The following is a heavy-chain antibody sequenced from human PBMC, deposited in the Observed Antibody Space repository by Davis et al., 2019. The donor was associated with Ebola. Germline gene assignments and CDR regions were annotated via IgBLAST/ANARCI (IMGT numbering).Heavy chain of an antibody. CDR3: ARRGVVVPAAMRY. V-gene: IGHV4-59*12. D-gene: IGHD2-2*01. CDR2: IYYSGST. CDR1: GGSISSYY. Sequence: SETLSLTCTVSGGSISSYYWSWIRQPPGKGLEWIGYIYYSGSTNYNPSLKSRVTISVDTSKNQFSLKLSSVTAADTAVYYCARRGVVVPAAMRYWGQGTLVTVSS. J-gene: IGHJ4*02.